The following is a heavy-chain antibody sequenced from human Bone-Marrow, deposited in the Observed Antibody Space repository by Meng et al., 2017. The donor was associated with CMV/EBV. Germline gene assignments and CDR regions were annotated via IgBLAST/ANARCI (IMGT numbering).Heavy chain of an antibody. J-gene: IGHJ3*02. V-gene: IGHV1-24*01. CDR3: ATVAGMEESDAFDI. Sequence: ASVKVSCKVSGYTLTELSMHWVRQAPGKGLEWMGGFDPEDGETIYAQKFQGRVTMTEDTSTDTAYMELSSLRSEDTAVYYCATVAGMEESDAFDIWGQGTMVTVSS. CDR1: GYTLTELS. CDR2: FDPEDGET. D-gene: IGHD6-19*01.